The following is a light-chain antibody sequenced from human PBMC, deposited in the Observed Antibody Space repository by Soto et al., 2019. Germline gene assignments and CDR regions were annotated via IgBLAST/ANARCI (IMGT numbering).Light chain of an antibody. CDR3: SSYTSDSSYV. CDR2: AVS. V-gene: IGLV2-14*01. Sequence: QSLLTQPASVSGSPGQSITISCTGTSSDVGLYYYVSWYQQHPGKAPQRMIYAVSNRPSGVSNRFSASKSGNTASLFISGPQAEDEADYYCSSYTSDSSYVFGSGTKVTV. CDR1: SSDVGLYYY. J-gene: IGLJ1*01.